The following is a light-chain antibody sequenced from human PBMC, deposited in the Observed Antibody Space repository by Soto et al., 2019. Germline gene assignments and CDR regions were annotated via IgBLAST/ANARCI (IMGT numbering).Light chain of an antibody. J-gene: IGKJ2*01. V-gene: IGKV3-20*01. Sequence: IVLTQSPGTLSLPPGERATLSCRASQSVRSSYLAWFQQKPGQAPRLLIEGPSSRATGIPDRFSGSESGTDFTLTISRLEPEAFAVYYCQQRGAFGQGTKVEIK. CDR1: QSVRSSY. CDR2: GPS. CDR3: QQRGA.